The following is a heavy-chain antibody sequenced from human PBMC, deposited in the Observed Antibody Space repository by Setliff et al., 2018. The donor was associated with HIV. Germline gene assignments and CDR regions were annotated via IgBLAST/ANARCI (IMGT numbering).Heavy chain of an antibody. CDR3: ARDRAYCSSGSCYRPLVYYFYYMDV. J-gene: IGHJ6*03. CDR2: VRPYNADK. V-gene: IGHV1-2*02. D-gene: IGHD2-15*01. Sequence: GASVKVSCKASGFTFSDYYMHWVRQAPGQGLEWMGWVRPYNADKNYAQKFQGRVTMTSDTSISTAYLELSGLTSDDTAIYYCARDRAYCSSGSCYRPLVYYFYYMDVWGPGTPVTVSS. CDR1: GFTFSDYY.